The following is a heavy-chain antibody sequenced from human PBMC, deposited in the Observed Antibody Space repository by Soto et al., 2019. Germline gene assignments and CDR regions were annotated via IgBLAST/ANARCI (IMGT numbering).Heavy chain of an antibody. J-gene: IGHJ4*02. CDR2: ISNDGSNK. CDR3: EKGFGNYWAFDY. CDR1: GFGFSTYG. Sequence: QVHLVESGGGVVQPGRSLRLSCAASGFGFSTYGMHWVRQAPGKGLEWVAFISNDGSNKYYADSVKGRFTISRDNSKNTLYLQMNSLRAEDTAVYYCEKGFGNYWAFDYWGQGTLLTVSS. V-gene: IGHV3-30*18. D-gene: IGHD1-26*01.